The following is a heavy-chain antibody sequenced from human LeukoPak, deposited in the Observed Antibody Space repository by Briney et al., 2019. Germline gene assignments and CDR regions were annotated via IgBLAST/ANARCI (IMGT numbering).Heavy chain of an antibody. Sequence: SVKVSCKASGGTFSSYAISWVRRAPGQGLEWMGRIIPILGIANYAQKFQGRVTITADKSTSTAYMELSSLRSEDTAVYYCARTDTAMVNLSFDYWGQGTLVTVSS. J-gene: IGHJ4*02. CDR2: IIPILGIA. D-gene: IGHD5-18*01. CDR3: ARTDTAMVNLSFDY. V-gene: IGHV1-69*04. CDR1: GGTFSSYA.